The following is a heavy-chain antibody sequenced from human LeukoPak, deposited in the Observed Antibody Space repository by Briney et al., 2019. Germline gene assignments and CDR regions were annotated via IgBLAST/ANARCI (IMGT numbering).Heavy chain of an antibody. J-gene: IGHJ5*02. CDR1: GGSISSSSYY. CDR2: INHSGST. CDR3: ASREGGFDP. V-gene: IGHV4-39*07. Sequence: PSETLSLTCTVSGGSISSSSYYWSWIRQPPGKGLEWIGEINHSGSTNYNPSLKSRVTISVDTSKNQFSLKLSSVTAADTAVYYCASREGGFDPWGQGTLVTASS.